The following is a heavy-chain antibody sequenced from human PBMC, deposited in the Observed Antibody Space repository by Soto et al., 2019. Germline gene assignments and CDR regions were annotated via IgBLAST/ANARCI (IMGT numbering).Heavy chain of an antibody. Sequence: GGSLRLSCAASGFTFSSYAMHWVRQAPGKGLEWVAVISYDGSNKYYADSVKGRFTISRDNSKNTLYLQMNSLRAEDTAVYYCARDHVGSSSIPQNYYYYGMDVWGQGTTVTVSS. CDR3: ARDHVGSSSIPQNYYYYGMDV. CDR2: ISYDGSNK. D-gene: IGHD6-6*01. CDR1: GFTFSSYA. V-gene: IGHV3-30-3*01. J-gene: IGHJ6*02.